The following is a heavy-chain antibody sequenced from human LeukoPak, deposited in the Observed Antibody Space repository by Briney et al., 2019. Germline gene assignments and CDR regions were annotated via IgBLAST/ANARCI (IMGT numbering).Heavy chain of an antibody. CDR3: ASARNDYYDSSRSPAHGPDY. V-gene: IGHV3-21*01. J-gene: IGHJ4*02. Sequence: GGSPRLSCAASGFTFSRYRMNWVRRAPGKGREGVSSISSSSSDIYYADPVKGRFTISRDNAKNSLYLQMNRLRAEDTAVYYCASARNDYYDSSRSPAHGPDYWAQGTLVTVSS. D-gene: IGHD3-22*01. CDR2: ISSSSSDI. CDR1: GFTFSRYR.